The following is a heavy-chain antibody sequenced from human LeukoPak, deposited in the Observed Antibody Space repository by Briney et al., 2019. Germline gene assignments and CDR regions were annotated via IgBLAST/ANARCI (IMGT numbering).Heavy chain of an antibody. D-gene: IGHD6-13*01. CDR2: IYYSGST. CDR1: GGSISSGGYY. CDR3: ASTPRIAAGNWFDP. V-gene: IGHV4-31*01. J-gene: IGHJ5*02. Sequence: SETLSLTCTVSGGSISSGGYYWSWIRQHPGKGLEWIGYIYYSGSTYYNPSLKSQVTISVDTSKNQFSLKLSSVTDADTAVYYCASTPRIAAGNWFDPWGQGTLVTVSS.